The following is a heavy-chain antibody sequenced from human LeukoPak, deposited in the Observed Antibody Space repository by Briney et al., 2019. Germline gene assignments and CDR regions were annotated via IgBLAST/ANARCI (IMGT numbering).Heavy chain of an antibody. Sequence: SETLSLTCSVSGGSISSYYCTWIRQSPGKGLEWIGYTLYSGSTNNNPSLKGRVTVSVDTSKNQFSLKLTSVTAADTAVYYCAAGDTRPIELDYWGQGTLVTVSS. CDR2: TLYSGST. J-gene: IGHJ4*02. CDR3: AAGDTRPIELDY. V-gene: IGHV4-59*01. CDR1: GGSISSYY. D-gene: IGHD2/OR15-2a*01.